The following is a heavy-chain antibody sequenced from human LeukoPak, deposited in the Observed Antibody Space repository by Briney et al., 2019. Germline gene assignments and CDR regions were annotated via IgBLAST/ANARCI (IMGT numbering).Heavy chain of an antibody. CDR1: GGSISSYY. V-gene: IGHV4-59*01. D-gene: IGHD4-17*01. CDR3: ARGSVNHYYTMDV. CDR2: IYYSGST. Sequence: PSETLSLTCTVSGGSISSYYWSWIRQPPGKRLEWIGYIYYSGSTNYNPSLKSRVTISVDTSKNQFSLKLSSVTAADTAVYYCARGSVNHYYTMDVWGQGTTVTVSS. J-gene: IGHJ6*02.